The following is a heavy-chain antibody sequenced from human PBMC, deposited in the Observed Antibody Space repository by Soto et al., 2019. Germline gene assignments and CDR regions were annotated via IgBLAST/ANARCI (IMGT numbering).Heavy chain of an antibody. D-gene: IGHD2-15*01. Sequence: PGGSLRLSCAASGFTFSSYWMHWVRQTPGKGLVWVSHINSDGSHTTYADSVKGRFTISRDNAKNTLYLQMNSLRAEDTAVYYCARETYCSGGSCYYCDYWGQGTLVTVSS. CDR1: GFTFSSYW. CDR3: ARETYCSGGSCYYCDY. CDR2: INSDGSHT. J-gene: IGHJ4*02. V-gene: IGHV3-74*03.